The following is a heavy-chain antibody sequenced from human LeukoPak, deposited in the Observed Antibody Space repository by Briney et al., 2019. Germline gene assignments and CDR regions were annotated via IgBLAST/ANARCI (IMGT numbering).Heavy chain of an antibody. CDR1: GFTFTNYR. Sequence: GGSLRLSCAASGFTFTNYRMTWVRQAPGKGLEWVSSISSTSGYICYADSVQGRFTISRDNAKSSLYLQMNSLRAEDTAVYYCAGGVYGYNAFDYWGQGTLVSVS. J-gene: IGHJ4*02. CDR2: ISSTSGYI. CDR3: AGGVYGYNAFDY. D-gene: IGHD5/OR15-5a*01. V-gene: IGHV3-21*01.